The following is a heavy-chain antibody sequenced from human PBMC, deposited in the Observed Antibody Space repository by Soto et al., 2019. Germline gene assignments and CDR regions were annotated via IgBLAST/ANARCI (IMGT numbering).Heavy chain of an antibody. V-gene: IGHV5-51*01. CDR2: IYPGDSDT. J-gene: IGHJ4*02. Sequence: ESLKISCKGSGYSFTSYWIGWVRQMPGKGLEWMGIIYPGDSDTRYSPSFQGQVTISADKSISTAYLQWSSLKASDTAMYYCARQFGVAYYYDSSGFEGDYWGQGTLVTVSS. CDR3: ARQFGVAYYYDSSGFEGDY. D-gene: IGHD3-22*01. CDR1: GYSFTSYW.